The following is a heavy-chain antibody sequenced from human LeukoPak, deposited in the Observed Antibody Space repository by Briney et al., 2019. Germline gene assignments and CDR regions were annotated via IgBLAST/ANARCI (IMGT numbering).Heavy chain of an antibody. V-gene: IGHV4-59*01. CDR3: AREPDYYDSSGYYRDDAFDI. CDR2: IYYSGST. CDR1: GGSISSYY. J-gene: IGHJ3*02. D-gene: IGHD3-22*01. Sequence: SETLCLTCTVSGGSISSYYWSWIRQPPGKGLEWIGYIYYSGSTNYNPSLKSRVTISVDTSKNQFSLKLSSVTAADTAVYYCAREPDYYDSSGYYRDDAFDIWGQGTMVTVSS.